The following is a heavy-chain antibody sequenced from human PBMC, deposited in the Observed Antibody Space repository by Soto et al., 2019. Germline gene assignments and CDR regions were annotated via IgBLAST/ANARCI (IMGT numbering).Heavy chain of an antibody. CDR2: IHQDGNEK. CDR3: AGGNALDV. V-gene: IGHV3-7*01. J-gene: IGHJ6*02. CDR1: RFIFSNYW. Sequence: PGGSLRLSCAASRFIFSNYWPTWVRLTPGKGLEWVANIHQDGNEKYYMDSVKGRFTISRDNAKNSVSLQMTSLRDDDTGVYYCAGGNALDVWGQGTTVTVSS.